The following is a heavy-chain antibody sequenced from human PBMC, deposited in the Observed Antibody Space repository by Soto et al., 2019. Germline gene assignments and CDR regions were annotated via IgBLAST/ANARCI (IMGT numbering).Heavy chain of an antibody. CDR2: IYYSGST. J-gene: IGHJ5*02. V-gene: IGHV4-59*01. Sequence: PSETLSLTCTVSGGSISSYYWSWIRQPPGKGLEWIGYIYYSGSTNYNPSLKSRVTISVDTSKNQFSLKLSSVTAADTAVYYCASAYYDFWSGYTNDWFDPWGQGTLVTVSS. D-gene: IGHD3-3*01. CDR3: ASAYYDFWSGYTNDWFDP. CDR1: GGSISSYY.